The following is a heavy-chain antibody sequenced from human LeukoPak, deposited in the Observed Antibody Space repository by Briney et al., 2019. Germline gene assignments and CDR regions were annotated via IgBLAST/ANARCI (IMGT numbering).Heavy chain of an antibody. CDR2: INHSGST. CDR3: ARGRMVRGVITYGMDV. D-gene: IGHD3-10*01. CDR1: GGSFSGYY. Sequence: SEALPLTCAVYGGSFSGYYWSWIRQPPGKGLEWIGEINHSGSTNYNPSLKSRVTISVDTSKNQFSLKLSSVTAADTAVYYCARGRMVRGVITYGMDVWGKGTTVTVSS. J-gene: IGHJ6*04. V-gene: IGHV4-34*01.